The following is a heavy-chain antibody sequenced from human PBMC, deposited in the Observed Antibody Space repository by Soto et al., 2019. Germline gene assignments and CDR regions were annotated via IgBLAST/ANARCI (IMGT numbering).Heavy chain of an antibody. V-gene: IGHV3-21*01. CDR3: ARVVDYCDPYYYYGMDV. J-gene: IGHJ6*02. D-gene: IGHD3-22*01. CDR1: GFTFSSYS. CDR2: LSCSTSYI. Sequence: EVQLVESGGGLVKPGGSLRLSCAASGFTFSSYSMNWVRQAPGKGLEWVSSLSCSTSYIYYADSVKGRFTIPRDNPKNSLNLQMNSLRAEDTAVYYCARVVDYCDPYYYYGMDVWGQGTTVTVSS.